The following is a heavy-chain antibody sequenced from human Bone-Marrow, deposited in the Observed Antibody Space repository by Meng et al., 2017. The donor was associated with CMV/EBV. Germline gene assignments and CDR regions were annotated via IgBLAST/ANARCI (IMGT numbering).Heavy chain of an antibody. CDR3: ATERYCSSTSCVGWFDP. V-gene: IGHV1-24*01. Sequence: ASVKVSCKVSGYTHTELSMHWVRQAPGKGLEWMGGFDPEDGETIYAQKFQGRVTMTEDTSTDTAYMELSSLRSEDTAVYYRATERYCSSTSCVGWFDPWGQGTLVTVYS. CDR1: GYTHTELS. D-gene: IGHD2-2*01. J-gene: IGHJ5*01. CDR2: FDPEDGET.